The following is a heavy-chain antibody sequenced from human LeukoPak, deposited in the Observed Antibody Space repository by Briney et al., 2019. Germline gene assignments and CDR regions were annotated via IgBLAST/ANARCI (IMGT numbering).Heavy chain of an antibody. CDR2: INPNSGGT. CDR3: ARSVLGILTGLGDWFDP. Sequence: ASVKVSCKASGYTFTGYYMHWVRQAPGQGLEWMGWINPNSGGTNYAQKFQGRVTMTRDTSISTAYMELSRLRSDDTAVYYCARSVLGILTGLGDWFDPWGQGTLVTVSS. V-gene: IGHV1-2*02. D-gene: IGHD3-9*01. J-gene: IGHJ5*02. CDR1: GYTFTGYY.